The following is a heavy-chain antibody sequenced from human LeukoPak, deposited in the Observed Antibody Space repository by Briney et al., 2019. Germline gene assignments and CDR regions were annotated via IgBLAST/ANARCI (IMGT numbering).Heavy chain of an antibody. CDR1: GGSISSSSYY. V-gene: IGHV4-61*01. D-gene: IGHD2-15*01. CDR3: AREFGGVDCSGGSCYDWFDP. J-gene: IGHJ5*02. CDR2: IYYSGST. Sequence: PSETLSLTCTVSGGSISSSSYYWSWIRQPPGKGLEWIGYIYYSGSTNYNPSLKSRVTISVDTSKNQFSLKLSSVTAADTAVYYCAREFGGVDCSGGSCYDWFDPWGQGTLVTVSS.